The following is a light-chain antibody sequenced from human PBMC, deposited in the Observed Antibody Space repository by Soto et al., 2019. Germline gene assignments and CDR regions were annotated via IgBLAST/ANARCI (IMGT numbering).Light chain of an antibody. Sequence: QSALTQPASVSGSPGQSSTISCTGTSSDVGGYNYVSWYQQHPGKAPKLMIYEVSNRPSGVSNRFSGYKSGNTASLTISGLQAEDEADYYCSSYTSSSTLVFGGGTKVTVL. V-gene: IGLV2-14*01. J-gene: IGLJ2*01. CDR1: SSDVGGYNY. CDR3: SSYTSSSTLV. CDR2: EVS.